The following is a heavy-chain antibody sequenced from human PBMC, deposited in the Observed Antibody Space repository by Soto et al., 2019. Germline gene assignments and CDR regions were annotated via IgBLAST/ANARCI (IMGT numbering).Heavy chain of an antibody. CDR3: ARDGIGSVAFWGYLDY. D-gene: IGHD3-16*01. Sequence: GGSLRLSCAASGFTFSSYAMHWVRQAPGKGLEWVAVISYDGSNIKYADAVMGRFTISRDNSKNMLYLEMNSLRVEDTALYYCARDGIGSVAFWGYLDYWGQGTLDTVSS. CDR1: GFTFSSYA. J-gene: IGHJ4*02. CDR2: ISYDGSNI. V-gene: IGHV3-30*04.